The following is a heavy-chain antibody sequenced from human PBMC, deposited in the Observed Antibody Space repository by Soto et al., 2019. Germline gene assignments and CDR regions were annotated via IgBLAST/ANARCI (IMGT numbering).Heavy chain of an antibody. CDR3: ARVMPGFLEWLWPAEAFDI. J-gene: IGHJ3*02. CDR1: GYNFTDYY. D-gene: IGHD3-3*01. V-gene: IGHV1-2*02. Sequence: APVKVSCKASGYNFTDYYMHWGPQAPGQGLEWMGWINPNSGGTEYAQKFQGRVTMTRDPFLSTAHMELSRLRSDDTGGYYCARVMPGFLEWLWPAEAFDIWGQGTMVTVSS. CDR2: INPNSGGT.